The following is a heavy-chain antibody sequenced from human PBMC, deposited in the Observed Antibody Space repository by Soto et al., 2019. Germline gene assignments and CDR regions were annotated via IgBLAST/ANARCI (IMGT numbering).Heavy chain of an antibody. V-gene: IGHV1-69*12. D-gene: IGHD2-15*01. Sequence: QVQLVQSGAEVKKPGSSVKVSCQASGGTFRSYAISWVRQAPGQGLEWMGGIIPIFGTANYAQKFQGRVTITADESTSTAYMELSSLGSEDTAVYYCARESRYCSGGSCYFIPGIDYWGQGTLGTVSS. J-gene: IGHJ4*02. CDR3: ARESRYCSGGSCYFIPGIDY. CDR2: IIPIFGTA. CDR1: GGTFRSYA.